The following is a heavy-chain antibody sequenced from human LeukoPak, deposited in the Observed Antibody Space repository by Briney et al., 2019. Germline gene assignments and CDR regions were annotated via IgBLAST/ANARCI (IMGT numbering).Heavy chain of an antibody. D-gene: IGHD3-22*01. CDR1: GYTLTELS. CDR2: FDPEDDKT. V-gene: IGHV1-24*01. CDR3: ATSGYYDRSGYPIDY. Sequence: ASVKVSCKVSGYTLTELSLHWVRQAPGKGLEWMGGFDPEDDKTIYAQNFQGRVTMTEDTSTDTAYMELSSLRSEDTAVYYCATSGYYDRSGYPIDYWGQGTLVTVSS. J-gene: IGHJ4*02.